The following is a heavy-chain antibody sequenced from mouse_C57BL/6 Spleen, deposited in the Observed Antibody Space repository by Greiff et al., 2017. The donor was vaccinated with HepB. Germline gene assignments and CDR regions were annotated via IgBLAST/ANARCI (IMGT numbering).Heavy chain of an antibody. J-gene: IGHJ2*01. D-gene: IGHD1-1*01. CDR1: GFTFSSYA. CDR2: ISSGGDYI. V-gene: IGHV5-9-1*02. Sequence: EVKLVESGEGLVKPGGSLKLSCAASGFTFSSYAMSWVRQTPEKRLEWVAYISSGGDYIYYADTVKGRFTISRDNARNTLYLQMSSLKSEDTAMYYCTRAGIGSSLDYWGQGTTLTVSS. CDR3: TRAGIGSSLDY.